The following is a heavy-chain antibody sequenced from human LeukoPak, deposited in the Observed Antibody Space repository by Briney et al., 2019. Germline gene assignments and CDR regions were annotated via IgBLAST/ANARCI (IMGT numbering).Heavy chain of an antibody. CDR2: IYYSGST. D-gene: IGHD3-22*01. Sequence: SETLSLTCTVSGGSISSNSYYWGWIRQPPGKGLEWIGSIYYSGSTYYNPSLKSRVTISVDTSKNQFSLKLSSVTAADTAVYYCARMYYYDSSGYYGPTFDYWGQGTLVTVSS. J-gene: IGHJ4*02. V-gene: IGHV4-39*01. CDR3: ARMYYYDSSGYYGPTFDY. CDR1: GGSISSNSYY.